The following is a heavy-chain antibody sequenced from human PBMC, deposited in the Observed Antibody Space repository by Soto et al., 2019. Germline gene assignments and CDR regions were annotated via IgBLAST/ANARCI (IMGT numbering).Heavy chain of an antibody. CDR3: ARGRGYYGSGSYYYLDYYYYGMDV. CDR2: IIPIFGTA. Sequence: QVQLVQSGAEVKKPGSSVKVSCKASGGTFSSYAISWVRQAPGQGLEWMGGIIPIFGTANYAQKFQGRVTITADESTSTANIELSSLRSEDTAVYYCARGRGYYGSGSYYYLDYYYYGMDVWGQGTTVTVSS. D-gene: IGHD3-10*01. V-gene: IGHV1-69*01. CDR1: GGTFSSYA. J-gene: IGHJ6*02.